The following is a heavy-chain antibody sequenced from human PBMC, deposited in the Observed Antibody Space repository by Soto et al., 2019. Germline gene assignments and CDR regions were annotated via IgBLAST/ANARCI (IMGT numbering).Heavy chain of an antibody. D-gene: IGHD1-1*01. V-gene: IGHV1-24*01. CDR2: FDPEDGET. CDR3: APREPCGRCLDY. CDR1: GYTLTELS. J-gene: IGHJ4*02. Sequence: ASVKVSCKVSGYTLTELSMHWVRQAPGKGLEWMGGFDPEDGETIYAQKFQGRVTMTEDTSTDTAYMELSSLRSEDTAVYYCAPREPCGRCLDYWGQGTLVTVSS.